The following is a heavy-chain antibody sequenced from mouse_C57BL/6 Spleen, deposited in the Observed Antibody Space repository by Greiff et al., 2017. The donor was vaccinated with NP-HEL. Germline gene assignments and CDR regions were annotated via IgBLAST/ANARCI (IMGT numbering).Heavy chain of an antibody. D-gene: IGHD2-4*01. V-gene: IGHV5-4*01. CDR3: ARDAMMTTTGPYYFDY. Sequence: EVQGVESGGGLVKPGGSLKLSCAASGFTFSSYAMSWVRQTPEKRLEWVATISDGGRYTYYPDNVKGRFTIYRDNAKNNMYLQMSHLKSEDTAMYYCARDAMMTTTGPYYFDYWGQGTTLTVAS. CDR2: ISDGGRYT. CDR1: GFTFSSYA. J-gene: IGHJ2*01.